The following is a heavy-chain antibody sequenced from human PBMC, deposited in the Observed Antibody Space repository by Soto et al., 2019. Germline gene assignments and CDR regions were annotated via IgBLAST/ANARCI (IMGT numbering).Heavy chain of an antibody. CDR2: IVPDFGAP. D-gene: IGHD3-16*01. CDR1: GGPFRGYS. Sequence: QVQLVQSGPEVKKIGSSMRVSCKASGGPFRGYSLYWVRQAPGQGLEWIGGIVPDFGAPNYAQKFQGRVSITADEVTSTVYMELKGLRSDDTAVYYCATPARDFYGPFYQHSGLDVWGQGTRLTVSS. J-gene: IGHJ6*02. CDR3: ATPARDFYGPFYQHSGLDV. V-gene: IGHV1-69*01.